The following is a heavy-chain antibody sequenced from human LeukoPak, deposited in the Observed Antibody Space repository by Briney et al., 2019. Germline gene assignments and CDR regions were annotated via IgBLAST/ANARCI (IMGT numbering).Heavy chain of an antibody. D-gene: IGHD2-15*01. CDR3: ARHVAPDMDYFDY. CDR1: GFTFSSYA. J-gene: IGHJ4*02. Sequence: GGSLRLSCVASGFTFSSYAMSWVRQTPGKGLEWVSDISGSGGSTYHADSVKGRFTISRDNSKNTLYLQMNSLRAEDTAVYYCARHVAPDMDYFDYWGPGTLVTVSP. V-gene: IGHV3-23*01. CDR2: ISGSGGST.